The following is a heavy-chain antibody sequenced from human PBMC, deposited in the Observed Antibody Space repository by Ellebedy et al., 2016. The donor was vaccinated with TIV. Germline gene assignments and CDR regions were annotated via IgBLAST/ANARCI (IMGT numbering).Heavy chain of an antibody. D-gene: IGHD3-22*01. V-gene: IGHV3-23*01. CDR3: AKGRGGGSDTSAPRYYFDY. CDR2: MRSSGGSA. Sequence: GESLKISCAASGFTFSSYAMVRVRQAPGKGLEWVSDMRSSGGSAHYADSVECRFIISRDNSKKTLYLQMHSLRAEDTAVYYCAKGRGGGSDTSAPRYYFDYWGLGTLVTVSS. J-gene: IGHJ4*02. CDR1: GFTFSSYA.